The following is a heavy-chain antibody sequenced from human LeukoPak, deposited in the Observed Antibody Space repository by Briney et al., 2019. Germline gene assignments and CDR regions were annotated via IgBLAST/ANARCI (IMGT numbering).Heavy chain of an antibody. Sequence: GRSLRLSCAASGFTFDHYAMHWVRQAPGKGLEWVSGISWNRGSIGYADSVKGRFTISRDNAKHSLYLQMHNVRAEDTALYCCEKVFRGCDFYYMDVWGKGTTVTVSS. CDR1: GFTFDHYA. CDR2: ISWNRGSI. D-gene: IGHD3-22*01. CDR3: EKVFRGCDFYYMDV. V-gene: IGHV3-9*01. J-gene: IGHJ6*03.